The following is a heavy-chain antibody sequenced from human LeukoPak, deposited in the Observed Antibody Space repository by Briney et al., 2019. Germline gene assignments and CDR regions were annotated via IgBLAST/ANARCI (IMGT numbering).Heavy chain of an antibody. J-gene: IGHJ3*02. D-gene: IGHD3-16*01. V-gene: IGHV3-48*01. CDR3: ARDYGYAFDT. CDR1: RFTFSGYT. CDR2: ISRTGDIV. Sequence: PGGSLRLSCAASRFTFSGYTLNWVRQAPGKGLEWLSYISRTGDIVSYADSVKGRFTISRDNAENSLYLQMGSLRAEDTAVYYCARDYGYAFDTWGQGTMVTVSS.